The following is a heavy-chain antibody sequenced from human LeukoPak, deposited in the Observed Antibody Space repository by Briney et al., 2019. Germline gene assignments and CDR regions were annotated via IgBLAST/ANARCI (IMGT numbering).Heavy chain of an antibody. J-gene: IGHJ4*02. CDR3: ARRPPAVGALDY. V-gene: IGHV4-59*01. CDR2: IYYSGST. D-gene: IGHD1-26*01. CDR1: GGSISSYY. Sequence: SETLSLTCTVSGGSISSYYWSWIRQPPGKGLEWIGYIYYSGSTNYNPSLKSRVTISVDTSKNQFSLKLSSVTAADTAVYYCARRPPAVGALDYWGQGTLVTVSP.